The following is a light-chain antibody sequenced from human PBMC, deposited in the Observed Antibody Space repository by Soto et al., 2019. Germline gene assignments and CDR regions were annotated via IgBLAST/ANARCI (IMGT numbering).Light chain of an antibody. Sequence: QAVVTQEPSLTVSPGGTVTLTCASSAGAVTSGHYPNWFQQKPGQAPRALIYSSTNTHSWTPARFSGSLLGGKAALTLSGVQPEDEADYYCLLYYGGAQLVFGGGTKLTVL. CDR2: SST. V-gene: IGLV7-43*01. J-gene: IGLJ3*02. CDR1: AGAVTSGHY. CDR3: LLYYGGAQLV.